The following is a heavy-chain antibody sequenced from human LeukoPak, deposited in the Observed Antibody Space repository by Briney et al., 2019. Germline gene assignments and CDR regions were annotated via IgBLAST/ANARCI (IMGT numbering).Heavy chain of an antibody. J-gene: IGHJ4*02. V-gene: IGHV3-30*18. CDR2: ISYDGSIE. CDR1: GFTFSNYG. D-gene: IGHD6-19*01. Sequence: PGGSLRLSCAASGFTFSNYGMHWVRQSPGKGLEWVAVISYDGSIEYYADSVKGRFTISRDDSRNTLYLQMNSLRPEDTALYYCAKDPAGSSGWFDYWGQGTLVTVSS. CDR3: AKDPAGSSGWFDY.